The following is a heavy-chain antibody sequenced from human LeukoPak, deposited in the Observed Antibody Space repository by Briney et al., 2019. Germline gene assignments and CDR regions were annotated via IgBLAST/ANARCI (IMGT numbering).Heavy chain of an antibody. D-gene: IGHD5-18*01. J-gene: IGHJ4*02. Sequence: PSDTLSLICTVSGRPISSYYWIWPRHPPGKGLVWLGYIYYCGSTNYNPSLKGRVTISIDTSKNQFSLKLSAVTAADTALYFCARSDYRNGYMSYWGQGTLVTVSS. CDR2: IYYCGST. V-gene: IGHV4-59*07. CDR3: ARSDYRNGYMSY. CDR1: GRPISSYY.